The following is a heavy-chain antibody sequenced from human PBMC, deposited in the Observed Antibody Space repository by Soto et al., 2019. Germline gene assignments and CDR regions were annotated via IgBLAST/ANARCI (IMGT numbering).Heavy chain of an antibody. D-gene: IGHD2-15*01. CDR2: IQSGGPT. CDR1: GFTVSSKY. J-gene: IGHJ6*04. V-gene: IGHV3-66*01. CDR3: ARDDVLCDGGRCYGVPLDV. Sequence: GGSLRLSCAASGFTVSSKYMSWVRQAPGKGLEWVSLIQSGGPTYYADSVKGRFTISRDTSENTLHLQMDSLRAEDTAVYYCARDDVLCDGGRCYGVPLDVGGKGTTVPVSS.